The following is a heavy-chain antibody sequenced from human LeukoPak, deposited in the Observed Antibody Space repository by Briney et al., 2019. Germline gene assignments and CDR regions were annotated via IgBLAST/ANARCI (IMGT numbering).Heavy chain of an antibody. CDR2: IIPILGIA. J-gene: IGHJ4*02. V-gene: IGHV1-69*04. Sequence: SVKVSCKASGGTFTSYAISWVRQAPRQGLEWMGRIIPILGIANNAQKFQGRVTITADKSTSTAYMELSSLRSEDTAVYYCVRVFGLPQYSYVFSDYWGQGTLVTVSS. CDR1: GGTFTSYA. D-gene: IGHD5-18*01. CDR3: VRVFGLPQYSYVFSDY.